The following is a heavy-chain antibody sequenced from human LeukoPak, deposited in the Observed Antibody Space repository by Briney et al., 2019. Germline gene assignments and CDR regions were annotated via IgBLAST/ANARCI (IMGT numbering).Heavy chain of an antibody. J-gene: IGHJ6*03. CDR1: GGSFSGYY. CDR3: ARGGPYDFWSGYYMYYYYYMDV. D-gene: IGHD3-3*01. Sequence: SETLSLTCAVYGGSFSGYYWSWIRQPPGKGLEWIGEINHSGSTNYNPSLKSRVTISVDTSKNQFSLKLSSVTAADTAVYYCARGGPYDFWSGYYMYYYYYMDVWGKGTTVTVSS. CDR2: INHSGST. V-gene: IGHV4-34*01.